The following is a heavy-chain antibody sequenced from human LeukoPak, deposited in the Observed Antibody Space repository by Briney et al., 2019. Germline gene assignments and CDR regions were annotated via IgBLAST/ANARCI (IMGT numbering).Heavy chain of an antibody. D-gene: IGHD1-1*01. CDR1: GGTFSSYA. J-gene: IGHJ5*02. CDR3: ATATQLERLNWFDP. V-gene: IGHV1-69*06. Sequence: EASVKVSCKASGGTFSSYAISWVRQAPGQGLEWMGGIIPIFGTANYAQKFQGRVTITADKSTSTAYMELSSLRSEDTAVYYCATATQLERLNWFDPWGQGTLVTVSS. CDR2: IIPIFGTA.